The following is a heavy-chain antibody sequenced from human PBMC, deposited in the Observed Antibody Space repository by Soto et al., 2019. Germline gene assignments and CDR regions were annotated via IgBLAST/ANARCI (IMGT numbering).Heavy chain of an antibody. CDR1: DVSISSYY. J-gene: IGHJ5*02. Sequence: PSETLYLTSTVYDVSISSYYWTWIRQPAGKGLEWIGRIYTIASTNYNPSLRSRVTMSRDTSKNQLSLTLKSVTAADAGTYYCELDSSTGGTIYLISFDPGVQGSLLT. CDR2: IYTIAST. CDR3: ELDSSTGGTIYLISFDP. V-gene: IGHV4-4*07. D-gene: IGHD2-8*02.